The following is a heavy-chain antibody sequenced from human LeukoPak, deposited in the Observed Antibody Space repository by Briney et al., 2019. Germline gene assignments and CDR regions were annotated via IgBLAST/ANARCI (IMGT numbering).Heavy chain of an antibody. CDR1: GFTFSSYT. CDR3: AKEQAYYYGSGSTFDY. J-gene: IGHJ4*02. D-gene: IGHD3-10*01. CDR2: ISRSNIYK. V-gene: IGHV3-21*04. Sequence: GGSLRLSCAASGFTFSSYTMNWVRLAPGKGLEWVSSISRSNIYKYYADSVKGRFTISRDNAKNSLYLQMNSLRAEDTAVYYCAKEQAYYYGSGSTFDYWGQGTLVTVSS.